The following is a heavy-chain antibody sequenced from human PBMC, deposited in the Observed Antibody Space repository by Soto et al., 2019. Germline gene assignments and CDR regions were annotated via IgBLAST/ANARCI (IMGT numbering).Heavy chain of an antibody. D-gene: IGHD2-15*01. CDR2: INHSGST. Sequence: SETLSLTCTVSGGSISSSSYYWGWIRQPPGKGLEWIGEINHSGSTNYNPSLKSRVTISVDTSKNQFSLKLSSVTAADTAVYYCARGVGYCSGGSCFPVAGFDIWGQGTMVTVSS. CDR3: ARGVGYCSGGSCFPVAGFDI. J-gene: IGHJ3*02. V-gene: IGHV4-39*07. CDR1: GGSISSSSYY.